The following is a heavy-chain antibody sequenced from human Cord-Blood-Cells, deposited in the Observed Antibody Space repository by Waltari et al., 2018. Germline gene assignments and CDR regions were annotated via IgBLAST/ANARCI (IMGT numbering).Heavy chain of an antibody. CDR2: ISPIFGTA. CDR3: ARVVGDTGDDAFDI. J-gene: IGHJ3*02. V-gene: IGHV1-69*12. CDR1: GGTFSSYA. Sequence: QVQLVQSGAEVKKPGSSVKVSCKASGGTFSSYAISWVRLTPGQGLEWMGGISPIFGTANYAQKFQGRVTITADESTSTAYMELSSLRSEDTAVYYCARVVGDTGDDAFDIWGQGTMVTVSS. D-gene: IGHD2-15*01.